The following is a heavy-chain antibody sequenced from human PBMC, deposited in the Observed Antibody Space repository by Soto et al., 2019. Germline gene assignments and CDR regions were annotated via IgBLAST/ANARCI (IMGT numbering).Heavy chain of an antibody. Sequence: PGGSLRLSCAASGFTFRNYNMNWVRQAPGKGLEWLSYISGASGTIYYADSMQGRFTISRDNAKNSLYLQMNSLRAEDTAVYYCARDHSGWYLDYWGQGTLVTVSS. V-gene: IGHV3-48*01. CDR2: ISGASGTI. J-gene: IGHJ4*02. CDR3: ARDHSGWYLDY. CDR1: GFTFRNYN. D-gene: IGHD6-19*01.